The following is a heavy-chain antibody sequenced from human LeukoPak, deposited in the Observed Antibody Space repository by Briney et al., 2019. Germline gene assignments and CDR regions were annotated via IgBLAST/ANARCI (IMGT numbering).Heavy chain of an antibody. CDR3: ARRNYDFWSGYSGHAFDI. D-gene: IGHD3-3*01. CDR1: GGSISTYF. Sequence: SETLSLTCTVSGGSISTYFWSWIRQPPGKGLEWIGYIYYTGSTNYNPSLKSRVTISVDSSKNQFSLKLNSVTAADTAVYYCARRNYDFWSGYSGHAFDIWGQGAMVTVSS. J-gene: IGHJ3*02. CDR2: IYYTGST. V-gene: IGHV4-59*12.